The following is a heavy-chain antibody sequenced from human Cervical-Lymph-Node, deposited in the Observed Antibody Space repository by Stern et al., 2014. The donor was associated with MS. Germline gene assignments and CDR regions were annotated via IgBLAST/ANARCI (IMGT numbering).Heavy chain of an antibody. CDR1: GGSISSAEYY. V-gene: IGHV4-30-4*01. Sequence: VQLVESGPGLVKPSQTLSLTCAVTGGSISSAEYYWSWIRQSPGKGLEWIVYIHNIGTTYYSPSLKSRVTISVDSSKNQFSLKLRSVSAADTAVYYCSRDADGYSLVFGYWGRGTLVTVSS. J-gene: IGHJ4*02. CDR2: IHNIGTT. D-gene: IGHD5-24*01. CDR3: SRDADGYSLVFGY.